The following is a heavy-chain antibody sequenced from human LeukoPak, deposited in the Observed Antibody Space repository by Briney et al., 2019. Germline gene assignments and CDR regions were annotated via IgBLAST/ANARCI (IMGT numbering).Heavy chain of an antibody. D-gene: IGHD1-26*01. CDR2: ISGGGGNT. CDR3: GKNRYSGSLSPFDI. V-gene: IGHV3-23*01. J-gene: IGHJ3*02. CDR1: KFAFSSYA. Sequence: GRSLRLSCAASKFAFSSYAMSWVRQAPGKGLEWVSAISGGGGNTYYADSVKGRFTISRDNSKNTLYLQMNSLRAEDTAVYYCGKNRYSGSLSPFDIWGQGTMVTVSS.